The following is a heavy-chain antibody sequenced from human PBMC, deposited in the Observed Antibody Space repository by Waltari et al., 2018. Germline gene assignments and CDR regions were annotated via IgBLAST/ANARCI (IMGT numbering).Heavy chain of an antibody. CDR2: IWYDGSNK. Sequence: QVQLVESGGGVVQPGRSLRLSCAASGFTFSSYAMHWVRQAPGKGLEWVAVIWYDGSNKYYADSVKGRFTISRDNSKNTLYLQMNSLRAEDTAMYYCAKFGGSGSYVDYWGQGTLVTVSS. CDR1: GFTFSSYA. D-gene: IGHD3-10*01. J-gene: IGHJ4*02. V-gene: IGHV3-33*08. CDR3: AKFGGSGSYVDY.